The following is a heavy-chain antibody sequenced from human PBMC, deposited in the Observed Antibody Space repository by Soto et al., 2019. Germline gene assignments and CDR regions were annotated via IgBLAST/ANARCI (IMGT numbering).Heavy chain of an antibody. Sequence: GGSLRLSCAASGFSFSISPMHWVRQAPGKGPEWVALISYDGTNKFYADSVKGRFTISRDNSKSTLYLQVDSLRPEDAAVYYCARDPKTSGGQHWAFNYLDSWGQGTLVTV. CDR1: GFSFSISP. CDR2: ISYDGTNK. CDR3: ARDPKTSGGQHWAFNYLDS. V-gene: IGHV3-30-3*01. D-gene: IGHD7-27*01. J-gene: IGHJ4*02.